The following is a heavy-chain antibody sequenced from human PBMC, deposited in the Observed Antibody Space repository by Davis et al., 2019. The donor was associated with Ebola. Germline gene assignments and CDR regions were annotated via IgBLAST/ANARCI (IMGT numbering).Heavy chain of an antibody. CDR3: ARALYSGYDFDY. Sequence: LRLSCTVSGGSISSSSYYWSWIRQHPGKGLQWIGYIYYTGSAYYNPSLKSRLTISVDTSKNQFSLKLSSVTAADTAVYYCARALYSGYDFDYWGQGTLVTVSS. CDR2: IYYTGSA. CDR1: GGSISSSSYY. D-gene: IGHD5-12*01. V-gene: IGHV4-31*03. J-gene: IGHJ4*02.